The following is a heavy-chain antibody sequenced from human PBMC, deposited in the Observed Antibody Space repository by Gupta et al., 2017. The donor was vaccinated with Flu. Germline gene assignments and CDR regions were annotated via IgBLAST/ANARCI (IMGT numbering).Heavy chain of an antibody. CDR1: VGSISRSSW. CDR2: IYHTGTP. CDR3: TNRKKFGVVLYWFDP. J-gene: IGHJ5*02. Sequence: QVQLQESGPGLVKPSGTLSLRCAVSVGSISRSSWWPCFRAAPGKGLEWIGEIYHTGTPKYNPSRESRVTISVDKSKNQPTLKMTSVPAADTALYYCTNRKKFGVVLYWFDPWGPGTLVTVSS. D-gene: IGHD3-3*01. V-gene: IGHV4-4*02.